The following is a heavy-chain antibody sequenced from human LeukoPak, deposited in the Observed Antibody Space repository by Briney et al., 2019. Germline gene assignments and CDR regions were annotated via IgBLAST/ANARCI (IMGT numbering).Heavy chain of an antibody. CDR1: GFTFSNFW. D-gene: IGHD6-19*01. V-gene: IGHV3-7*01. Sequence: PGGSLRLSCTASGFTFSNFWMGWVRQAPGKGLEWVANIKQDETEKYYVDSVKGRFTISRDNAKNSLYLQMNSLRAEDTAVYYCARDSSGWFYFDYWGQGTLVTVSS. CDR2: IKQDETEK. CDR3: ARDSSGWFYFDY. J-gene: IGHJ4*02.